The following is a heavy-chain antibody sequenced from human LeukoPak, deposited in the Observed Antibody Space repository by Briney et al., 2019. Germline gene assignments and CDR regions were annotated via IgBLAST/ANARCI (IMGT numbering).Heavy chain of an antibody. CDR3: ARGHGVVPASDDPFDI. CDR1: GFTFSSFN. V-gene: IGHV3-21*01. J-gene: IGHJ3*02. D-gene: IGHD2-2*01. Sequence: GGSLRLSCAASGFTFSSFNMNWVRQAPGKAMEWVSSITSSGTHIFYADSVRGRFTISRDNAKNSLYLQMNSLRAEDTAVYYCARGHGVVPASDDPFDIWGQGTMVTVSS. CDR2: ITSSGTHI.